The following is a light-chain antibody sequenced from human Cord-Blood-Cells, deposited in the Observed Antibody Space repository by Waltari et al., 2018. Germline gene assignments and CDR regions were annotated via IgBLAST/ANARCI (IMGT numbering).Light chain of an antibody. CDR3: QQYDNLPIT. Sequence: DIQMTQSPSSLSASVGDRVTITCQASQDISNYLNWYQQKQGKAPKLLIYDASNLETGVPSRFSGRGSGTDFTFTISSLQPEDIATYYCQQYDNLPITFGQGTRLEIK. V-gene: IGKV1-33*01. J-gene: IGKJ5*01. CDR1: QDISNY. CDR2: DAS.